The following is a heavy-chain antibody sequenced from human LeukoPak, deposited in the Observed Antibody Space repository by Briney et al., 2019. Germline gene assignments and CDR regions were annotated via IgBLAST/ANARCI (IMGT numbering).Heavy chain of an antibody. V-gene: IGHV1-2*02. D-gene: IGHD4-23*01. Sequence: VASVKVSCKPSGYTFTVYYIHWVRQAPRQGLEWVGWINPTSGATNYAQKFQGRVTMTRDTSISTAYMELSRLRSDDTAVYYCARAVRGQTTVVTPGYWSQGTLVTVSS. CDR3: ARAVRGQTTVVTPGY. CDR2: INPTSGAT. CDR1: GYTFTVYY. J-gene: IGHJ4*02.